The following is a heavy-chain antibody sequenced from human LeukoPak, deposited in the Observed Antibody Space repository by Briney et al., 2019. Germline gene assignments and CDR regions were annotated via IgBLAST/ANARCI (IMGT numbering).Heavy chain of an antibody. CDR1: GYTFTDYF. Sequence: GASVKVSCKASGYTFTDYFMHWVRQAPGQGLEWMGWINPHSGGTNYAQKFQGRVTMTRDTSISTAYVELNRLRSDDTAVYYCARDKGNDRSGYNWFDPWGQGTLVTVSS. CDR2: INPHSGGT. D-gene: IGHD3-22*01. CDR3: ARDKGNDRSGYNWFDP. J-gene: IGHJ5*02. V-gene: IGHV1-2*02.